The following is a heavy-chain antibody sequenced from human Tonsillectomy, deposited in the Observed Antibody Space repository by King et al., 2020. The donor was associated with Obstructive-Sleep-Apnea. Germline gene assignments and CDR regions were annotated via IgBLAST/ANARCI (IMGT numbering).Heavy chain of an antibody. CDR2: MSYGGST. CDR1: GGSISSSSYY. J-gene: IGHJ4*02. D-gene: IGHD1-7*01. V-gene: IGHV4-39*07. Sequence: LQLQESGPGLVKPSETLSLTCTVSGGSISSSSYYWGWIRQPPGKGLEWIGSMSYGGSTYYNPSLKSRVTTSVDTSKNQFSLKLSSVTAADTAVYDCAGEWRTGTTSLFLRDVHLPDPFDYWGQGTLVTVSS. CDR3: AGEWRTGTTSLFLRDVHLPDPFDY.